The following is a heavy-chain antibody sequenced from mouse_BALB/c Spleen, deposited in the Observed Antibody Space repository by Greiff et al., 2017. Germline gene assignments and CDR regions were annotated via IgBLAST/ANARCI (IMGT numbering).Heavy chain of an antibody. V-gene: IGHV15-2*02. CDR2: ILPSIGRT. Sequence: QVQLQQSGSELRSPGSSVKLSCKDFDSEVFPIAYMSWVRQKPGHGFEWIGDILPSIGRTIYGEKFEDNATLDADTVSNTAYLELNSLTSEDSAIYYCARGESTMITTGAWFAYWGQGTLVTVSA. CDR3: ARGESTMITTGAWFAY. J-gene: IGHJ3*01. CDR1: DSEVFPIAY. D-gene: IGHD2-4*01.